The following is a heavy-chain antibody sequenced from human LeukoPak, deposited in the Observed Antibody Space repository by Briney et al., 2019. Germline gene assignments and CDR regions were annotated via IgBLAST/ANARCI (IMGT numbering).Heavy chain of an antibody. CDR2: IYYSGST. D-gene: IGHD6-13*01. Sequence: PSETLSLTCTVSGGSISSYYWGWIRQPPGKGLEWIGYIYYSGSTNYNPSLKSRVTISVDTSKNQFSLKLSSVTAADTAVYYCAGSIAAAGTGGMDVWGKGTTVTVSS. CDR3: AGSIAAAGTGGMDV. J-gene: IGHJ6*04. V-gene: IGHV4-59*01. CDR1: GGSISSYY.